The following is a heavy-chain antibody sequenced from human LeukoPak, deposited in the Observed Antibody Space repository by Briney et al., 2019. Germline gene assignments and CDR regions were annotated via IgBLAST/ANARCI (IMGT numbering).Heavy chain of an antibody. J-gene: IGHJ5*02. V-gene: IGHV4-59*01. CDR3: ARDSSGYYLFDP. CDR1: GGLISTYY. D-gene: IGHD3-22*01. CDR2: GYYSGST. Sequence: SETLSLTCTVSGGLISTYYWTWIRQPPGKGLEWIGYGYYSGSTNYNPSLKSQATISVDTSKNQFSLKLCSVTAADTAVYYCARDSSGYYLFDPWGQGTLVTVSS.